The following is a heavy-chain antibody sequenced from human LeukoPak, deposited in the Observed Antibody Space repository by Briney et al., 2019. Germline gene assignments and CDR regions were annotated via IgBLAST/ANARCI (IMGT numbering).Heavy chain of an antibody. D-gene: IGHD5-24*01. J-gene: IGHJ4*02. CDR2: MNPNSGNT. Sequence: GASVKVSCKASGYTFTSYDINWVRQATGQGLEWMGWMNPNSGNTGYAQKFQGRVTMTRNTSISTAYMELSSLRAEDTAVYYCAKETNSRDGYNSPEFYWGQGTLVTVSS. V-gene: IGHV1-8*01. CDR3: AKETNSRDGYNSPEFY. CDR1: GYTFTSYD.